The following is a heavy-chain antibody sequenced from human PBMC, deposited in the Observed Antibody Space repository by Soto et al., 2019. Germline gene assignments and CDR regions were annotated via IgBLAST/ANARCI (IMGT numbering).Heavy chain of an antibody. V-gene: IGHV3-23*01. CDR1: GFTFSSYS. CDR2: ISGSGATT. J-gene: IGHJ3*02. CDR3: ATTSHATDAFDI. Sequence: EVQLLESGGGLVQPGGSLRLSCAASGFTFSSYSMSWVRQAPGKGLEWGSAISGSGATTYFADSVKGRFTITRDTSKNTLYLQMSSLSAEDTALYYCATTSHATDAFDIWGQGTMVTASS.